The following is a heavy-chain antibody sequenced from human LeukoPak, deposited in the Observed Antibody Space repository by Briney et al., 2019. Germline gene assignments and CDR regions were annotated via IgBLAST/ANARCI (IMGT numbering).Heavy chain of an antibody. J-gene: IGHJ4*02. D-gene: IGHD6-19*01. CDR3: ARGRIAVADRALDY. Sequence: ASVKVSCKASGYTFTSYDINWVRQATGQGLEWMGWMNPNSCNTGYAQKFQGRVTITRNTSISTAYMELSSLRSEDTAVYYCARGRIAVADRALDYWGQGTLVTVSS. CDR2: MNPNSCNT. V-gene: IGHV1-8*03. CDR1: GYTFTSYD.